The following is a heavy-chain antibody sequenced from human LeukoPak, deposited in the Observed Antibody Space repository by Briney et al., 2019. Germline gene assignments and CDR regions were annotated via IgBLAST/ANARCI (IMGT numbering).Heavy chain of an antibody. CDR2: IKEDESEK. D-gene: IGHD5-18*01. V-gene: IGHV3-7*01. J-gene: IGHJ4*02. CDR1: GFTFSRYW. Sequence: PGGSLRLSCAASGFTFSRYWMSWVRQAPGKGLEWVANIKEDESEKYYVDSVEGRFTISRDNAKNSLYLQMNSLRAEDTAVYYCARDLSGVTGYTYGRGIDYWGQGTLVTVSS. CDR3: ARDLSGVTGYTYGRGIDY.